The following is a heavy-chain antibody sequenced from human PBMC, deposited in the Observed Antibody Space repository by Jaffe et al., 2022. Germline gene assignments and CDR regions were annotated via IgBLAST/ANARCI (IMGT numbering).Heavy chain of an antibody. CDR2: IYYDGDT. CDR1: SGSISSSTYY. J-gene: IGHJ4*02. D-gene: IGHD4-4*01. CDR3: ASDDYSTYEY. Sequence: QLQLQGSGPALVKPSETLSLTCTVLSGSISSSTYYWGWIRQPPGKGLEWIGTIYYDGDTSYNPSLESRVTMSVDTSKNQFSLQLSSVTAADAAVYYCASDDYSTYEYWGQGTLVTVSS. V-gene: IGHV4-39*02.